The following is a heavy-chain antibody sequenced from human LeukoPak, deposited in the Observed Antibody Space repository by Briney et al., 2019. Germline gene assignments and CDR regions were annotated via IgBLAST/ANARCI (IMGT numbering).Heavy chain of an antibody. CDR3: ARVSGPGMNEYYHL. Sequence: RGGSLRLSCAASGFTFSGAWMHWVRQAPGKGLMWVSRIYDDGSSTRHADSVKGRFTISRDNAKNTLYLQMNSLRAEDTAVYYCARVSGPGMNEYYHLWGQGTLVTVSS. J-gene: IGHJ4*02. CDR2: IYDDGSST. CDR1: GFTFSGAW. D-gene: IGHD2-2*01. V-gene: IGHV3-74*01.